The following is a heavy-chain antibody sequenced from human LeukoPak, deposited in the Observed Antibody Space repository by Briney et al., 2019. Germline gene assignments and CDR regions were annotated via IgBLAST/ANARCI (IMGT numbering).Heavy chain of an antibody. D-gene: IGHD2-2*01. CDR1: GGSISSYY. Sequence: SETLSLTCTVSGGSISSYYWSWIRQPAGKGLEWIGRIYTSGSTNYNPSLKSRVTMSVDTSKNQFSLKLSSVTGADTAVYYCARVLRAEDIVVVPAEHDVFDIWGQGTMDTVSS. J-gene: IGHJ3*02. V-gene: IGHV4-4*07. CDR2: IYTSGST. CDR3: ARVLRAEDIVVVPAEHDVFDI.